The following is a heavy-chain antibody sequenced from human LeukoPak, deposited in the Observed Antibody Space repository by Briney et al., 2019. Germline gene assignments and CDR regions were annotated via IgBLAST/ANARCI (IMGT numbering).Heavy chain of an antibody. Sequence: GGSLRLSCAASGLIFSNYWMSWVRQAPGKGPEWVANIKPDGSEKYYVDSVEGRFTISRDNAKNSLYLQMNSLRAEDTAVDYCAGARWYSGSWDFDYGGQGILVTVSS. CDR2: IKPDGSEK. D-gene: IGHD6-13*01. CDR1: GLIFSNYW. V-gene: IGHV3-7*03. J-gene: IGHJ4*02. CDR3: AGARWYSGSWDFDY.